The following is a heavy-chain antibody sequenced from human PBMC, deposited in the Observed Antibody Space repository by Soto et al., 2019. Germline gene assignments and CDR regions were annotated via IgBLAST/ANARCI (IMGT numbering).Heavy chain of an antibody. D-gene: IGHD6-25*01. Sequence: GGSLRLSCAASGFIFNTYGMHWVRQAPGKGLEWVAVIWPDGGNRYYADSVSGQFTISRDNSKNTLFLQMNSLSAEDTAVYYCARAAWYYYGMDVWGQGTTVTVSS. CDR2: IWPDGGNR. J-gene: IGHJ6*02. CDR1: GFIFNTYG. CDR3: ARAAWYYYGMDV. V-gene: IGHV3-33*01.